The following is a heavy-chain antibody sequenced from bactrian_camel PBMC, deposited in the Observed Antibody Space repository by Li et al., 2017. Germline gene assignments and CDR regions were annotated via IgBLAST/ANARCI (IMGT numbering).Heavy chain of an antibody. CDR3: AADLSCPRSGEDFAAEYSDYVDELHE. J-gene: IGHJ4*01. D-gene: IGHD4*01. CDR1: GHTDRTYC. CDR2: ISLGGGVT. V-gene: IGHV3-3*01. Sequence: QVQLVESGGGSVRAGGSLTLACVASGHTDRTYCMGWFRQAPGKEREGVATISLGGGVTYYSDSVKGRFSISRDNAKNTVHLQMNSLKPEDTAMYYCAADLSCPRSGEDFAAEYSDYVDELHEWGQGTQVTVS.